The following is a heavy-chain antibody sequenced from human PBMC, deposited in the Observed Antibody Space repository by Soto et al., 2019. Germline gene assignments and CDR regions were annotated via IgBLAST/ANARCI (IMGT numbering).Heavy chain of an antibody. Sequence: SGTLSLTCSVSGGSINTAGYYWNWVRHSPGKGLEWIGYIFYSGTTYYNPSLESRLTMSLDKSKNHFSLRLSSVTAAYTAYYYCARSFYDLSTATGGHWFDPWGHGTPVTVSS. CDR3: ARSFYDLSTATGGHWFDP. CDR2: IFYSGTT. CDR1: GGSINTAGYY. J-gene: IGHJ5*02. D-gene: IGHD3-9*01. V-gene: IGHV4-31*03.